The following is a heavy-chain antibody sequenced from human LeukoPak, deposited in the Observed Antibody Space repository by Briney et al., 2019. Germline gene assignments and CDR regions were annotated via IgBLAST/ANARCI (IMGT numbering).Heavy chain of an antibody. Sequence: ASVKVSCKASGYTFTSYDINWVRQAPGQGLEWMGWMNPNSGNTGYAQKFQGRVTMTRNTSISTAYMELSSLRSEDTAVYYCARGLRKWELLYFDYWGQGTLVTVSS. V-gene: IGHV1-8*01. CDR1: GYTFTSYD. D-gene: IGHD1-26*01. J-gene: IGHJ4*02. CDR2: MNPNSGNT. CDR3: ARGLRKWELLYFDY.